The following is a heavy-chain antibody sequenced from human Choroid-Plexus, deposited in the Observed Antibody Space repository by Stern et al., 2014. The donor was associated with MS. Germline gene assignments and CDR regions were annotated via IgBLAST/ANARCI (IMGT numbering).Heavy chain of an antibody. V-gene: IGHV3-30*18. D-gene: IGHD2/OR15-2a*01. J-gene: IGHJ2*01. CDR2: VSYDGRNK. Sequence: VQLLESGGGVVQPGRPLRLSCVASGFTFGSCAMHWVRQAPGKGLEWVAGVSYDGRNKYYADSVKGRFTISRDNSQNTLYMQMSSLRPEDTAVYYCAKDRQYLTYF. CDR3: AKDRQYLTYF. CDR1: GFTFGSCA.